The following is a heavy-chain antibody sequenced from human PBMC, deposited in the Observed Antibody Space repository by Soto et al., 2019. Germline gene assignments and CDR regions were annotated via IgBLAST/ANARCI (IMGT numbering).Heavy chain of an antibody. CDR1: GGSISSGSYY. V-gene: IGHV4-39*01. CDR3: ARVGYSSVKKGYIPYYYYGMDV. Sequence: PSETLSLTCTVSGGSISSGSYYWGWIRQPPGKGLEWIGTIYYTGSTYYNPSLKSRVTISVDTAKNQFSLKLSSVTAADTAVYYCARVGYSSVKKGYIPYYYYGMDVWGQGTTVTVSS. J-gene: IGHJ6*02. D-gene: IGHD3-22*01. CDR2: IYYTGST.